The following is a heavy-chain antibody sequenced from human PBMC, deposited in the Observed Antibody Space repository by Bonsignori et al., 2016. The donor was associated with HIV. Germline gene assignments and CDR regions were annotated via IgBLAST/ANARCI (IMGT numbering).Heavy chain of an antibody. CDR2: XNPIGGGT. J-gene: IGHJ6*03. D-gene: IGHD2-15*01. CDR3: ARGGVGHCSGGSCYGYYHYYMDV. Sequence: ASVKVSCKASGFTLTNHHIHWVRQAPGQGLEWMGVXNPIGGGTTYAHKFQGRVTVTKDTSTSTVYMELSNLNFEDTAFYYCARGGVGHCSGGSCYGYYHYYMDVWGKGTTVTVSS. CDR1: GFTLTNHH. V-gene: IGHV1-46*01.